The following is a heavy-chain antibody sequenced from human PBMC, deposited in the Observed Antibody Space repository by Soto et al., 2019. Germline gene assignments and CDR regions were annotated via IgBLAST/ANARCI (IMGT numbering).Heavy chain of an antibody. D-gene: IGHD6-6*01. CDR1: GGSISSGDYY. V-gene: IGHV4-30-4*01. J-gene: IGHJ5*02. CDR2: IYYSGST. Sequence: QVQLQESGPGLVKPSQTLSLTCTVSGGSISSGDYYWSWIRQPPGKGLEWIGYIYYSGSTHYNPSLKSRVTISVDTSKNQSSLKLSSVTAADTAVYYCARERPDGARLDPWGQGTLVTVSS. CDR3: ARERPDGARLDP.